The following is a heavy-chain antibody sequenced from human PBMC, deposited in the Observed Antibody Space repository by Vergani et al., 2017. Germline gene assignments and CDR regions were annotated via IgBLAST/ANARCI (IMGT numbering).Heavy chain of an antibody. CDR3: ARGLGLYGGNSLH. D-gene: IGHD4-23*01. CDR1: GYTLTELS. V-gene: IGHV1-46*01. CDR2: INPSGGST. J-gene: IGHJ4*02. Sequence: QVQLVQSGAEVKKPGASVKVSCKVSGYTLTELSMHWVRQAPGQGLEWMGIINPSGGSTSYAQKFQGRVTMTRDTSTSTVYMELSSLRSEDTAVYYCARGLGLYGGNSLHWGQGTLVTVSS.